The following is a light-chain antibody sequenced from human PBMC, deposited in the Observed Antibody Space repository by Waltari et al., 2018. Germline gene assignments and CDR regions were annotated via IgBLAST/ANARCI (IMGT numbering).Light chain of an antibody. CDR1: QSVTNS. CDR3: QHRGNWPSPSWT. CDR2: DAS. Sequence: VLTQSPDTLSLSPGERVTLSCTASQSVTNSLAWYQQKPGQAPRLLISDASNRATGIPARVSGTGSATDFTLAISSLGPDDFAVYYCQHRGNWPSPSWTFGQGTKVEI. V-gene: IGKV3-11*01. J-gene: IGKJ1*01.